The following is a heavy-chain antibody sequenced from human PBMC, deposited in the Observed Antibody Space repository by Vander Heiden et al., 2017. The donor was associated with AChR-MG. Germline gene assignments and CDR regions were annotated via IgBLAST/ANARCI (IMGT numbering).Heavy chain of an antibody. D-gene: IGHD3-3*01. CDR1: GLHFSTSA. CDR2: ISGSGGST. Sequence: EVQLLEPGGGLVQPGGPLRLSCAATGLHFSTSAMSWVRQGPGKGLEWVSAISGSGGSTYYADSVNGRFTISRDNSKNTLYLQMNSLRADDPPVYYCAKDRGCDCLIGYYTAFDYW. J-gene: IGHJ4*01. CDR3: AKDRGCDCLIGYYTAFDY. V-gene: IGHV3-23*01.